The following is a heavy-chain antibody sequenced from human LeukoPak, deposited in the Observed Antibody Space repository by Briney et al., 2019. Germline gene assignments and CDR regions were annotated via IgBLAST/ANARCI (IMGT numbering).Heavy chain of an antibody. CDR2: IYSGGST. CDR3: ARDSRATIFGVVILFDY. V-gene: IGHV3-66*01. D-gene: IGHD3-3*01. Sequence: GGSLRLSCAASGFTVSSNYMSWVRQAPGKGLEWVSVIYSGGSTYYADSVKGRFTISRDNSKNTLYLQMNSLRAEDTAVYYCARDSRATIFGVVILFDYWGQGTLVTVSS. J-gene: IGHJ4*02. CDR1: GFTVSSNY.